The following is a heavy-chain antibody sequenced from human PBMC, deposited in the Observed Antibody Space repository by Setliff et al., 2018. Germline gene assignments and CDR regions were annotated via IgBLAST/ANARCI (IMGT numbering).Heavy chain of an antibody. CDR1: GFTLSSYW. Sequence: PGGSLRLSCAASGFTLSSYWMHWVRQAPGKGLVWVSRINSDGSSTSYADSVKGRFTISRDNAKNTLYLQMNSLRAKDTAVYYCARGPWKHSAYYYYYYMDVWGKGTTVTVSS. V-gene: IGHV3-74*01. CDR3: ARGPWKHSAYYYYYYMDV. J-gene: IGHJ6*03. CDR2: INSDGSST. D-gene: IGHD1-1*01.